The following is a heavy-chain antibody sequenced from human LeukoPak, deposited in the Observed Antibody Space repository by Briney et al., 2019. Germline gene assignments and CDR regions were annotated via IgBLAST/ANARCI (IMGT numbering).Heavy chain of an antibody. CDR3: ARLLDNDISGDPDTFDV. D-gene: IGHD3-22*01. J-gene: IGHJ3*01. V-gene: IGHV4-59*11. Sequence: SETLSLTCTVSGGSLSGHYWSWIRQPPGKRLEWIGYVSYTGRTKYNPSLQSRVTISIDTSKSQFSLNLTSVTSADTAVYSCARLLDNDISGDPDTFDVWGQGTTVIVCS. CDR2: VSYTGRT. CDR1: GGSLSGHY.